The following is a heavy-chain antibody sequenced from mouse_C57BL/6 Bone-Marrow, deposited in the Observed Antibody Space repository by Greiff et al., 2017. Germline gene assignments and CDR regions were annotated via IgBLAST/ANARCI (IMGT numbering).Heavy chain of an antibody. CDR2: IDPSDSYT. CDR3: ARDGYGSSSFDV. J-gene: IGHJ1*03. CDR1: GYTFTSYW. V-gene: IGHV1-50*01. Sequence: QVQLQRPGAELVKPGASVKLSCKASGYTFTSYWMQWVKQRPGQGLEWIGEIDPSDSYTNYNQKFKGKATLTVDTSSSTAYMQLSSLTSEDSAVYYCARDGYGSSSFDVWGTGTTVTVSS. D-gene: IGHD1-1*01.